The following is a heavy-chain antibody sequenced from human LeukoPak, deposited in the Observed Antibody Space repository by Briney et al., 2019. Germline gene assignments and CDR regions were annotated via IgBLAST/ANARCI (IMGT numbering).Heavy chain of an antibody. J-gene: IGHJ4*02. CDR1: GGSISSGGYY. D-gene: IGHD6-6*01. CDR3: ARGGNWYSSSSALRR. CDR2: IYYSGST. Sequence: SETLSLTFTVSGGSISSGGYYWSWIRQHPGKGLEWIGYIYYSGSTYYNPSLKSRVTISVDTSKNQFSLKLSSVTAADTAVYYCARGGNWYSSSSALRRWGQGTLDTVSS. V-gene: IGHV4-31*03.